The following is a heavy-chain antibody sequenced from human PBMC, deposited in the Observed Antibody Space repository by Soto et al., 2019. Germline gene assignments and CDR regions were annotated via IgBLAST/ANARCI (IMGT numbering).Heavy chain of an antibody. CDR2: IKQDGSEK. CDR3: AREQNILEWLLHYYYNGMDV. Sequence: EVQVVESGGGLVQPGGSLRLSCAASGFTFSRYWMTWVRQAPGKGLEWVANIKQDGSEKYYVDSVKGRFTISRDNAKNSLYLQMNSLRVEDTAVYYCAREQNILEWLLHYYYNGMDVWGQGTTVTVSS. CDR1: GFTFSRYW. J-gene: IGHJ6*02. V-gene: IGHV3-7*01. D-gene: IGHD3-3*01.